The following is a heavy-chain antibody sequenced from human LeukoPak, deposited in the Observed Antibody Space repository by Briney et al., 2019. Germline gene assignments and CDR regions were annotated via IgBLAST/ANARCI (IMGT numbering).Heavy chain of an antibody. Sequence: GSSVKVSCKASGGTFSSYAISWVRQAPGQGLEWMGGIIPIFGTANYAQKFQGRVTITADESTSTAYMELSSLRSEDTAVYYCASPREATMISRQRAFDIWGQGTMVTVSS. D-gene: IGHD3-22*01. CDR3: ASPREATMISRQRAFDI. CDR1: GGTFSSYA. J-gene: IGHJ3*02. CDR2: IIPIFGTA. V-gene: IGHV1-69*01.